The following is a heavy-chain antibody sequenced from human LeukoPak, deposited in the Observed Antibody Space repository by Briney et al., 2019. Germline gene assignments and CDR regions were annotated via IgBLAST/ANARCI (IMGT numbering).Heavy chain of an antibody. CDR3: ARDVGS. V-gene: IGHV3-53*01. Sequence: GGSLRLSCAASGFTVSNNYMRWVRQAPGKGLEWVSLIYSNGRTDYTDSVKGRISISRDNSKNTMYLQMNSLRAEDTAMYYCARDVGSWGQGTLVTVSS. J-gene: IGHJ5*02. D-gene: IGHD2-15*01. CDR2: IYSNGRT. CDR1: GFTVSNNY.